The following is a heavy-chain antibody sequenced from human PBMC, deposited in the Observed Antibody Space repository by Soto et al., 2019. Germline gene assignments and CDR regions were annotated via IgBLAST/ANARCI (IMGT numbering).Heavy chain of an antibody. J-gene: IGHJ6*02. D-gene: IGHD2-15*01. CDR1: GGTFSSYA. Sequence: SVKVSCKASGGTFSSYAISWVRQAPGQGLEWMGGIIPIFGTANYAQKFQGRVTITADEATSTAYMELSSLRSEDTAVYYGARDRGYDAHDYYYNAMDVWGQGTTVTVSS. CDR3: ARDRGYDAHDYYYNAMDV. CDR2: IIPIFGTA. V-gene: IGHV1-69*13.